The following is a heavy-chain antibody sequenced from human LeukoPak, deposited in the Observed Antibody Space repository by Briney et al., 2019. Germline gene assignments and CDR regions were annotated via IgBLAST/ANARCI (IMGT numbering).Heavy chain of an antibody. D-gene: IGHD3-22*01. CDR3: ARPYYYDSRIDP. J-gene: IGHJ5*02. CDR1: VGSISSGDYY. V-gene: IGHV4-30-4*01. Sequence: SETLSLTSTVSVGSISSGDYYWSCIRHPPGKGLEWIAYMYYSGSTYYNPSLKSRATMSADTSKNHLSLKLSSVTAAETAVYYCARPYYYDSRIDPWGQGILVTVSS. CDR2: MYYSGST.